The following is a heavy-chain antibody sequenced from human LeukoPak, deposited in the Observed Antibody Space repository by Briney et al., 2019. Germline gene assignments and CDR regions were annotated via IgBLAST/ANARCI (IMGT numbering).Heavy chain of an antibody. D-gene: IGHD3-3*01. Sequence: GGSLRLSCAASGFTVSSNYMSWVRQAPGKGLEWVSVIYSGGSTYYADSVKGRFTISRDNSKNTLYLQMNSLRAEDQAVYYCNYDFWSGKDYWGQGTLVTVSS. CDR2: IYSGGST. V-gene: IGHV3-53*01. CDR3: NYDFWSGKDY. CDR1: GFTVSSNY. J-gene: IGHJ4*02.